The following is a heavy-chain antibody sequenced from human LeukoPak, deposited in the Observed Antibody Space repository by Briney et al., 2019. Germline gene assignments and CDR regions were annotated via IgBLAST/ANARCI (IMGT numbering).Heavy chain of an antibody. Sequence: PSQTLSLTCTVSGGSISSGDYYWSWIRQPPGKGLEWIGYIYYSGSTYYNPSLKSRVTISVDTSKNQFSLKLSSVTAADTAVYYCARPGVVSRDGFDIWGQGSMVTVSS. D-gene: IGHD2-21*01. J-gene: IGHJ3*02. V-gene: IGHV4-30-4*01. CDR1: GGSISSGDYY. CDR2: IYYSGST. CDR3: ARPGVVSRDGFDI.